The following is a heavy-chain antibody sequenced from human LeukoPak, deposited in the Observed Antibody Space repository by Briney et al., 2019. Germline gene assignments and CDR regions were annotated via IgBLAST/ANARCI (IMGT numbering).Heavy chain of an antibody. V-gene: IGHV3-66*02. CDR2: IYSGGST. CDR1: GFTVSSNY. CDR3: ARDRIIVGAPWRVDY. J-gene: IGHJ4*02. D-gene: IGHD1-26*01. Sequence: PGGSLRLSCAASGFTVSSNYMSWVRQAPGKGLEWVSVIYSGGSTYYADSVKGRFTISRDNSKNTLYLQMNSLRAEDTAVYYCARDRIIVGAPWRVDYWGQGTLVTVSS.